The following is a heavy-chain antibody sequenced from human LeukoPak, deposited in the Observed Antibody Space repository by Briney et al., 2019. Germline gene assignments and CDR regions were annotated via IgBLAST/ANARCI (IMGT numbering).Heavy chain of an antibody. CDR2: IYHSGST. J-gene: IGHJ4*02. V-gene: IGHV4-38-2*02. CDR1: GYSINSGYY. CDR3: ARQSGSYLKNFDY. D-gene: IGHD1-26*01. Sequence: SETLSLTCTVSGYSINSGYYWGWIRQPPGKGLEWIGSIYHSGSTYYNPSLKSRVTISVDTSKNQFSLKLSSVTAADTAVYYFARQSGSYLKNFDYWGQGTLVTVSS.